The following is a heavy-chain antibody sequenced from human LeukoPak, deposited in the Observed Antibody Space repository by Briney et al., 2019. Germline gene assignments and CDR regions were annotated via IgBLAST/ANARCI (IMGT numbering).Heavy chain of an antibody. CDR3: ATLRFLEWLLFRYNDY. V-gene: IGHV4-39*01. CDR1: GGSISSSSYY. CDR2: IYYSGST. Sequence: SKTLSLTCTVSGGSISSSSYYWGWIRQPPGKGLEWIGSIYYSGSTYYNPSLKSRVTISVDTSKNQFSLKLSSVTAADTAVYYCATLRFLEWLLFRYNDYWGQGTLVTVSS. D-gene: IGHD3-3*01. J-gene: IGHJ4*02.